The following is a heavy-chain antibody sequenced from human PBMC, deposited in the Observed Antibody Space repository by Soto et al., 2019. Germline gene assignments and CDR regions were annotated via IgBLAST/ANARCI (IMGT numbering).Heavy chain of an antibody. Sequence: GASVKVSCKASGYTFTSYYMHWVRQAPGQGLEWMGIINPSGGSTSYAQKFQGRVTMTRDTSTSTVYMELSSLRSEDTAVYYCACGFGVVISSGPGPNYYYYGMDVWGQGTTVTVSS. CDR2: INPSGGST. D-gene: IGHD3-3*01. CDR1: GYTFTSYY. CDR3: ACGFGVVISSGPGPNYYYYGMDV. V-gene: IGHV1-46*01. J-gene: IGHJ6*02.